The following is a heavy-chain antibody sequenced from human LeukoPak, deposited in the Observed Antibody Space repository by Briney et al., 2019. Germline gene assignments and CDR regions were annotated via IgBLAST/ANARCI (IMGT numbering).Heavy chain of an antibody. Sequence: GGSLRLSCAASGFTFSSYGMHWVRQAPGKGLEWVAFIRYDGSNKYYADSVRGRFTISRDNAKNSLYLQMNSLRAEDTAVYFCARDPYSGNYGAYYYYYMDVWGKGTTVTISS. CDR3: ARDPYSGNYGAYYYYYMDV. CDR2: IRYDGSNK. V-gene: IGHV3-30*02. D-gene: IGHD1-26*01. J-gene: IGHJ6*03. CDR1: GFTFSSYG.